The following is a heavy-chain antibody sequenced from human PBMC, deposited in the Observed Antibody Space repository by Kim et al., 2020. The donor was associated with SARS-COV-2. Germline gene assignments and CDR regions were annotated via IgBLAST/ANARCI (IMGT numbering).Heavy chain of an antibody. Sequence: GGSLRLSCAASGFTFSSYGMHWVRQAPGKGLEWVAVIWYDGSNKYYADSVKGRFTISRDNSKNTLYLQMNSLRAEDTAVYYCARDAWPYYYGSGTYFDYWGQGTLVTVSS. CDR2: IWYDGSNK. CDR3: ARDAWPYYYGSGTYFDY. D-gene: IGHD3-10*01. CDR1: GFTFSSYG. V-gene: IGHV3-33*01. J-gene: IGHJ4*02.